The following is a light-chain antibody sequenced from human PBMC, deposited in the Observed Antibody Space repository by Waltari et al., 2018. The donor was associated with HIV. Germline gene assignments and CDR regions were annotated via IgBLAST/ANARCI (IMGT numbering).Light chain of an antibody. CDR2: KAS. Sequence: DIQMTQSPSTLSASVGDRVTITCRARQSINSWLAWYQQKPGKAPKLLIYKASSLESGVPSRFSGSGSGTEFTLTISSLQPDDFATYYCQQYNSYTWTFGQGTKVEI. V-gene: IGKV1-5*03. CDR3: QQYNSYTWT. CDR1: QSINSW. J-gene: IGKJ1*01.